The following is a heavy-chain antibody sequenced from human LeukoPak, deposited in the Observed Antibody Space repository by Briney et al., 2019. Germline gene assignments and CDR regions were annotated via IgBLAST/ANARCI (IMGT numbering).Heavy chain of an antibody. D-gene: IGHD2-15*01. J-gene: IGHJ3*02. V-gene: IGHV1-2*02. Sequence: ASVTVSCKASGYTFNVYYIHWLRQAPGQGLEWMGWVIPSSGGTKYAQKFQDRVTMTRDTSINTAYMELSSLTYDDTAVYYCARGVLLQGRGAFDIWGQGAMVTVSS. CDR1: GYTFNVYY. CDR3: ARGVLLQGRGAFDI. CDR2: VIPSSGGT.